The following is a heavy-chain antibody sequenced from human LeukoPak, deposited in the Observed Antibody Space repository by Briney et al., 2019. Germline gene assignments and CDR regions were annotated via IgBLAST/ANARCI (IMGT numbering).Heavy chain of an antibody. V-gene: IGHV3-15*01. CDR3: TTDTEQWLVAFDY. D-gene: IGHD6-19*01. J-gene: IGHJ4*02. Sequence: PGGSLRLSCAASGFTFSNAWMSWVRQAPGKGLEWVGRIKSKTDGGTTDYAAPVKGRFTISRDDSKNTLYLQMNSLKTEDTAVYYCTTDTEQWLVAFDYWGQGTLVTVSS. CDR2: IKSKTDGGTT. CDR1: GFTFSNAW.